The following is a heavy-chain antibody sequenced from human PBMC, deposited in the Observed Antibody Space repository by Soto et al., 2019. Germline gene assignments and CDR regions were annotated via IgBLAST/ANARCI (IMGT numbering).Heavy chain of an antibody. J-gene: IGHJ6*02. V-gene: IGHV1-8*01. CDR1: GYTFTSYD. CDR3: ARLGYSSGWYRNYYYYNGMDV. CDR2: MNPNSGNT. D-gene: IGHD6-19*01. Sequence: ASVKVSCKASGYTFTSYDINWVRQATGHGLEWMGWMNPNSGNTGYAQKFQGRVTMTRKTSISTAYMELSSLRSEDTAVYYCARLGYSSGWYRNYYYYNGMDVWGQGTTVTVSS.